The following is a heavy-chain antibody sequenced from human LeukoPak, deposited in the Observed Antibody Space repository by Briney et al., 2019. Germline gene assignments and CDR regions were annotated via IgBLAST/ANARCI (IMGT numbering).Heavy chain of an antibody. J-gene: IGHJ3*02. Sequence: GGSLRLSCAASGFTFSSYAMHWVLQAPGKGLEWVAVISYDGSNKYYADSVKGRFTISRDNSKNTLYLQMNSLRAEDTAVYYCARDGARALDAFDIWGQGTMVTVSS. V-gene: IGHV3-30-3*01. CDR3: ARDGARALDAFDI. CDR2: ISYDGSNK. D-gene: IGHD3-10*01. CDR1: GFTFSSYA.